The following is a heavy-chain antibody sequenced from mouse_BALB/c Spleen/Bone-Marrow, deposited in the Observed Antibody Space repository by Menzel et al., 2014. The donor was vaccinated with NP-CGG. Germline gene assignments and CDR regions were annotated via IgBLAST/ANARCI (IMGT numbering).Heavy chain of an antibody. V-gene: IGHV1-80*01. CDR1: GYVFSSYW. Sequence: VMLVESGAELVRPGSSVKISCKASGYVFSSYWMNWVKQRPGQGLEWIGQIYPGDGDTNYNGKFKGKATLTADKSSSTAYMQLSSLTSEDSAVYFCARKYGDHWGQGTTLTVSS. J-gene: IGHJ2*01. CDR3: ARKYGDH. D-gene: IGHD2-10*02. CDR2: IYPGDGDT.